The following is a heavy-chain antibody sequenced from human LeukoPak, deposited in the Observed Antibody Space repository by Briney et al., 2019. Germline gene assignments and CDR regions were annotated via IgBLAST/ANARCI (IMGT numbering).Heavy chain of an antibody. Sequence: GGALRLSFSASGFTFSSYAMSWVRQAPGKGLELGSSISSSSSYIYYADSVKGRFTISRDNAKNSLYLQMNSLRAEDTAVYYCARSRVVPAATDPYNWFDPWGQGTLVTVSS. J-gene: IGHJ5*02. CDR2: ISSSSSYI. V-gene: IGHV3-21*01. D-gene: IGHD2-2*01. CDR1: GFTFSSYA. CDR3: ARSRVVPAATDPYNWFDP.